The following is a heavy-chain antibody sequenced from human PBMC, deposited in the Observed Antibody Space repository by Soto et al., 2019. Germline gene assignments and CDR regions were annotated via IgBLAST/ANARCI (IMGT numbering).Heavy chain of an antibody. CDR2: IHTEGVT. D-gene: IGHD3-3*01. V-gene: IGHV3-66*01. J-gene: IGHJ4*02. Sequence: EVQLVESGGGLVQPGGSLRLSCEASGFTVNSYYMSWVRQAPGKGLEWVAVIHTEGVTYYADSVKGRFIISRDNSKNTLYLQVSSLRAEDTAVYYCAREKGTGDWDNFFHYWGQGTLVTVSS. CDR1: GFTVNSYY. CDR3: AREKGTGDWDNFFHY.